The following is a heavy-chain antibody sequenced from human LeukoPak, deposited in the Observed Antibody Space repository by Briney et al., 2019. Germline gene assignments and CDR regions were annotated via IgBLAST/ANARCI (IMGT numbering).Heavy chain of an antibody. CDR3: ARGCSGGSCYGSYDY. D-gene: IGHD2-15*01. CDR1: GGSISSYY. J-gene: IGHJ4*02. Sequence: SETLSLTCTVSGGSISSYYWSWIRQPPGKGLEWIGYIYYSGSTNYNPSLKSRVTISVDTSKNQFSLKLSSVTAADTAVCYCARGCSGGSCYGSYDYWGQGTLVTVSS. V-gene: IGHV4-59*01. CDR2: IYYSGST.